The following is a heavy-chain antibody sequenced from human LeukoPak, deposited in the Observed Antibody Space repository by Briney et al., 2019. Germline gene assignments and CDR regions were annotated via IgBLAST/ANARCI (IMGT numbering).Heavy chain of an antibody. Sequence: ASVKVSCKASGYTFTSYAMNWVRQAPGQGLEWMGWINTNTGNPTYAQGFTGRFVFSLDTSVSTAYLQISSLKAEDTAVYYCAREGAAAGTFGFDPWGQGTLVTVSS. CDR3: AREGAAAGTFGFDP. J-gene: IGHJ5*02. CDR2: INTNTGNP. CDR1: GYTFTSYA. V-gene: IGHV7-4-1*02. D-gene: IGHD6-13*01.